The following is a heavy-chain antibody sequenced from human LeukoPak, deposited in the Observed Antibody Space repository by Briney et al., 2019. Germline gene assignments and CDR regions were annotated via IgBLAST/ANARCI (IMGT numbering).Heavy chain of an antibody. CDR2: IGAYNGNT. J-gene: IGHJ4*02. D-gene: IGHD2-15*01. Sequence: ASVKVSCKASGYTFTSYGISWVRQAPGQGLEWMGWIGAYNGNTNYAQKLQGRVTMTTDTSTSTAYMELRSLRSDDTAVYYCARDLGDIVVVVDYSVGYNVWGQGTLVTVSS. CDR1: GYTFTSYG. CDR3: ARDLGDIVVVVDYSVGYNV. V-gene: IGHV1-18*01.